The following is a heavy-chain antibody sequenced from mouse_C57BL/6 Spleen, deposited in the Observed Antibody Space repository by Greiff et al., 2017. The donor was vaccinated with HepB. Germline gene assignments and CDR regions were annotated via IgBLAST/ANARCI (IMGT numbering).Heavy chain of an antibody. CDR1: GYTFTSYW. D-gene: IGHD1-1*01. CDR3: ARSGNYYGSSYPDY. CDR2: IDPSDSYT. V-gene: IGHV1-59*01. Sequence: QVQLQQPGAELVRPGTSVKLSCKASGYTFTSYWMHWVKQRPGQGLEWIGVIDPSDSYTNYNQKFKGKATLTVDTSSSTAYMQLSSLTSEDSAVYYCARSGNYYGSSYPDYWGQGTTLTVSS. J-gene: IGHJ2*01.